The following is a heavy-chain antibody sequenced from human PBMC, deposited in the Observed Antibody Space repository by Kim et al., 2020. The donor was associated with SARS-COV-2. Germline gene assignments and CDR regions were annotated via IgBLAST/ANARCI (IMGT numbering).Heavy chain of an antibody. CDR1: GGSISSSSYY. D-gene: IGHD3-10*01. CDR3: ARGVTAGSGRMRVYFDY. CDR2: IYYSGST. V-gene: IGHV4-39*07. J-gene: IGHJ4*02. Sequence: SETLSLTCTVSGGSISSSSYYWGWIRQPPGKGLEWIGSIYYSGSTYYNPSLKSRVTISVDTSKNQFSLKLSSVTAADTAVYYCARGVTAGSGRMRVYFDYWGQGTLVTVSS.